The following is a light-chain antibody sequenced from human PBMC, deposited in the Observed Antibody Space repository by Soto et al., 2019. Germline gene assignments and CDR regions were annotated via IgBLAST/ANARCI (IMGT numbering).Light chain of an antibody. CDR1: SSNIGAGYD. Sequence: QPVLTQPPSVSGAPGQRVTISCTGSSSNIGAGYDVHWYQQVPGTAPKLLMYGSKNRPSGVPDRFSGAKSGSSAPLAITGLQAEDEADYYCHSYDSSLNGVVFGGGTKLTVL. V-gene: IGLV1-40*01. J-gene: IGLJ3*02. CDR3: HSYDSSLNGVV. CDR2: GSK.